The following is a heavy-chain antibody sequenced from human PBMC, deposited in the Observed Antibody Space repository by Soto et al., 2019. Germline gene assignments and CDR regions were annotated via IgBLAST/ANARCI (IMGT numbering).Heavy chain of an antibody. CDR3: ANAGKFDSYYRLDV. CDR2: ISYDGSDK. Sequence: QVQLVESGGGVVQPGRSLRLSCAASGFTFSSYGMHWVRQAPGKGLEWVALISYDGSDKYYADSVKGRLTISRDNSKNPLYLQMNSLKAEETAVYYRANAGKFDSYYRLDVWGQGTTVTVSS. J-gene: IGHJ6*02. D-gene: IGHD3-10*01. CDR1: GFTFSSYG. V-gene: IGHV3-30*18.